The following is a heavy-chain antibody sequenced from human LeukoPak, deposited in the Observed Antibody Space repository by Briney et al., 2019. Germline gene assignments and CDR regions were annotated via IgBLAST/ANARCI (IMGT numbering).Heavy chain of an antibody. CDR1: GFTFSSSA. Sequence: GGSLRLSCAASGFTFSSSAMSWVRQVPGKGLEWVSGISASGGSTYYADSVRGRFTISRDNSKNTLYVQMNSLRDEDTAVYYCATTLRSGSYYFDSWGQGTLVTVSS. CDR2: ISASGGST. J-gene: IGHJ4*02. CDR3: ATTLRSGSYYFDS. V-gene: IGHV3-23*01. D-gene: IGHD1-26*01.